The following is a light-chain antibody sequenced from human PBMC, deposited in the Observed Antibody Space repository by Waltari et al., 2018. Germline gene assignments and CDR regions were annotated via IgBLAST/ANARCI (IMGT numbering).Light chain of an antibody. CDR1: QNVDRY. V-gene: IGKV1-39*01. J-gene: IGKJ2*01. Sequence: TQMTQSPSSLSASVGDRVSITCRARQNVDRYLNWYQQKPGTAPRLLVSGASSLQSGVPSRFSGGGSGPDFTLTISGLEPEDFASYYCQQANSFPYTFGQGTKLEIK. CDR2: GAS. CDR3: QQANSFPYT.